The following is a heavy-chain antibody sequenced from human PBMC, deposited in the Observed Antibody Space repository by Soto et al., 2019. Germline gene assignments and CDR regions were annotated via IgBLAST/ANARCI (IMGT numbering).Heavy chain of an antibody. CDR1: GGTFSSYA. J-gene: IGHJ6*02. CDR3: ALSWGEQLARRGYYYGMDV. CDR2: IIPIFGTA. D-gene: IGHD6-6*01. Sequence: QVQLVQSGAEVKKPGSSVKVSCKASGGTFSSYAISWVRQAPGQGLEWMGGIIPIFGTANYAQKFQGRVTITADESTSTAYMELSSLRSEDTAVYYCALSWGEQLARRGYYYGMDVWGQGTTVTVSS. V-gene: IGHV1-69*01.